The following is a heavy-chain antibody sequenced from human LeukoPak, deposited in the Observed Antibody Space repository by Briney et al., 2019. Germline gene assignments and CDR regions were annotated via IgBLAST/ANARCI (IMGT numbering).Heavy chain of an antibody. CDR1: GGSISRYY. CDR3: ARHRDGYYFDY. V-gene: IGHV4-59*08. Sequence: SETLSLTCTVSGGSISRYYWSWIRQPPGKGLEWIGYVYSSGSTTYNSSFKSRVTISVDTSKNQFSLKLSSVNAADTAVYYCARHRDGYYFDYWGQGTLVTVSS. CDR2: VYSSGST. J-gene: IGHJ4*02. D-gene: IGHD5-24*01.